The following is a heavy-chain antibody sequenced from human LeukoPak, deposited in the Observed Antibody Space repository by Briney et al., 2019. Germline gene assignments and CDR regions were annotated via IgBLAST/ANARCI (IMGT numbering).Heavy chain of an antibody. J-gene: IGHJ4*02. CDR1: GFTFSSYA. Sequence: GGSLRLSCAASGFTFSSYAMAWVRQAPGKGLEWVSTISGSSTSTYYADSVKGRFTISGDNSENALSLQMNSLRAEDTAVYYCAKVDLYAGDYWGQGTLVTVSS. V-gene: IGHV3-23*01. CDR2: ISGSSTST. D-gene: IGHD2-8*01. CDR3: AKVDLYAGDY.